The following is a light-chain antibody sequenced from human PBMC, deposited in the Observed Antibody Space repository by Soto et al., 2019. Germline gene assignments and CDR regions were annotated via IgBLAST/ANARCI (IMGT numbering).Light chain of an antibody. CDR2: DAS. J-gene: IGKJ1*01. CDR1: QSISSW. CDR3: QQYNSYST. Sequence: DIQMTQSPSPLSASVGDRVTITCRASQSISSWLAWYQQKPGKAPKLLIYDASSLESGVPSRLSGSGSGTEFTLTIRSLQPDDVATYYCQQYNSYSTFGQGTKVDIK. V-gene: IGKV1-5*01.